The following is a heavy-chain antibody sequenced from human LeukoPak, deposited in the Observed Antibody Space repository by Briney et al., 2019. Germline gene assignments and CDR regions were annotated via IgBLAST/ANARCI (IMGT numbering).Heavy chain of an antibody. V-gene: IGHV3-48*01. Sequence: PGGSLRLSCAASGFTFSSYSMNWVRQAPGKGLEWVSYISSSSSTIYYADSVKGRFTISRDNAKNSLYLQMNSLRAEDTAVYYCAKDGARFLFDYWGQGTLVTVSS. CDR1: GFTFSSYS. J-gene: IGHJ4*02. CDR2: ISSSSSTI. D-gene: IGHD3-3*01. CDR3: AKDGARFLFDY.